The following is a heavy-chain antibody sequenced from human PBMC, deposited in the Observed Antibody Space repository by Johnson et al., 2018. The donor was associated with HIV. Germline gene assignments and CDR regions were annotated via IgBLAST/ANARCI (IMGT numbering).Heavy chain of an antibody. CDR2: IYSGGST. CDR3: AKDSEWTIFGVLTAQGAFDI. D-gene: IGHD3-3*01. J-gene: IGHJ3*02. V-gene: IGHV3-66*01. CDR1: GFTVSSNY. Sequence: VQLVESGGGLVQPGESLRLSCAASGFTVSSNYMSWVRQAPGKWLEWVSVIYSGGSTYDADSVKGRFTFSRDNSKNTLYLKLNSLRAEDTAVYYCAKDSEWTIFGVLTAQGAFDIWGQGTMVTVSS.